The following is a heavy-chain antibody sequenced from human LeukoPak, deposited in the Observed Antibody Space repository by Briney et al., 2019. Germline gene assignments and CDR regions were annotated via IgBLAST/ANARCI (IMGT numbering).Heavy chain of an antibody. Sequence: PGGSLRLSCAASGFTFSSYRMTWVRQAPGKGLEWVANIQQDGSAKYYVDSVKGRFTISRDKAKNSLFLQMNNLRAEDTAVYYCARGSHYDFWSGYSDNTMDVWGKGTTVTVSS. CDR2: IQQDGSAK. CDR1: GFTFSSYR. J-gene: IGHJ6*03. D-gene: IGHD3-3*01. V-gene: IGHV3-7*01. CDR3: ARGSHYDFWSGYSDNTMDV.